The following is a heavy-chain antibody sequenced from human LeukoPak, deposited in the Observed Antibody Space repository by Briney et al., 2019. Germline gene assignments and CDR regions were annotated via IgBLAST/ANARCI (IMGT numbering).Heavy chain of an antibody. CDR3: AKVAHYYDIYYYYYGMDV. CDR2: ISGSGGST. CDR1: GFTFSSYA. Sequence: GGSLRLSCAASGFTFSSYAMSWVRQARGKGLEWVSAISGSGGSTYYADSVKARFTISRDNSKNTLHLQMNSLRAEDTAVYYCAKVAHYYDIYYYYYGMDVWGQGTTVTVSS. V-gene: IGHV3-23*01. D-gene: IGHD3-22*01. J-gene: IGHJ6*02.